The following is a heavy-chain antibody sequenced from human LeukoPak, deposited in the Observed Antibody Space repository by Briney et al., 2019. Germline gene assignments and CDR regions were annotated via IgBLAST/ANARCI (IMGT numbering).Heavy chain of an antibody. Sequence: PGGSLRLSCVASGLTFNRYWMSWLRQVPGKGLEWVANIKQDGTETHYVDSVEGRFTISRDNAKSSLYLQMNSLRAEDTAVYYCARDKDGWVGATVRSGYSWFDPWGQGTLVTVSS. V-gene: IGHV3-7*01. J-gene: IGHJ5*02. CDR3: ARDKDGWVGATVRSGYSWFDP. CDR2: IKQDGTET. D-gene: IGHD1-26*01. CDR1: GLTFNRYW.